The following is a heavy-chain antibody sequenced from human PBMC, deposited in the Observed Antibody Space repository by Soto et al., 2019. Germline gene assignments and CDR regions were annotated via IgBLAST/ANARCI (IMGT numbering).Heavy chain of an antibody. CDR3: AHRIERRDGHYFDY. Sequence: QITLKESGPTLVKPTQTLTLTCTFSGFSLSTSGACVGWLRQPPGKALEWLAHIYWDGDERYIPSLKSRITITKDTSKNQVVLRMTNTDPVDTATYYCAHRIERRDGHYFDYWGQGTLVTVSS. V-gene: IGHV2-5*02. D-gene: IGHD1-1*01. J-gene: IGHJ4*02. CDR2: IYWDGDE. CDR1: GFSLSTSGAC.